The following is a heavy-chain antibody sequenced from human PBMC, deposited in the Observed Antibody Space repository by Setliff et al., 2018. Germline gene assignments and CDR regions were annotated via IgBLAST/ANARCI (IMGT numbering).Heavy chain of an antibody. D-gene: IGHD3-3*02. CDR3: ARAGFELGQYNWFDP. CDR2: IHSSTGST. J-gene: IGHJ5*02. CDR1: GASISSGFYY. Sequence: SETLSLTCTVSGASISSGFYYWSWIRQPAGKGLEWIGRIHSSTGSTNYSPSLKSRVSISVDRSKNQFSLNLTSVTAADTAVYYCARAGFELGQYNWFDPWGQGTLVTVSS. V-gene: IGHV4-61*02.